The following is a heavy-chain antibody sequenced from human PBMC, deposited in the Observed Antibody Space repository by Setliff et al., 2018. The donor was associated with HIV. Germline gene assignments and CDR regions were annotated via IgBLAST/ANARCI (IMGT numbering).Heavy chain of an antibody. CDR1: GYSISSGYY. D-gene: IGHD5-12*01. Sequence: TLSLTCTVSGYSISSGYYWGWIRQPPGKGLEWIGSIYHSGSTYYNPSLKSRVTISVDTSKNQFSLKLSSVTAADTAVYYCASGVATPSYYFDYWGQGTLVTVSS. CDR2: IYHSGST. V-gene: IGHV4-38-2*02. J-gene: IGHJ4*02. CDR3: ASGVATPSYYFDY.